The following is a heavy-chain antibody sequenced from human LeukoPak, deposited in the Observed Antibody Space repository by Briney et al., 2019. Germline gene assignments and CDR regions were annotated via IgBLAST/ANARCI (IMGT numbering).Heavy chain of an antibody. V-gene: IGHV1-18*01. CDR1: GYTFTSYT. D-gene: IGHD2-2*01. CDR3: ARSTHRDSDAFDI. CDR2: ISGYNGNT. Sequence: ASVKVSCKASGYTFTSYTISWVRQAPGQGLEGMGWISGYNGNTHYAQTVQGRVTMTTDTSTSTAYMELRSLRSDDTAVYYCARSTHRDSDAFDIWGQGTMVTVSS. J-gene: IGHJ3*02.